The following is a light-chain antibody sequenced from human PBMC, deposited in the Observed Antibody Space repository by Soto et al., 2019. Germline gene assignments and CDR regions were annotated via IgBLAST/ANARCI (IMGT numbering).Light chain of an antibody. J-gene: IGLJ2*01. CDR3: SSFAGGGNPVL. CDR1: SSDVGGYTY. V-gene: IGLV2-8*01. Sequence: QSALTQPPSASGSLGQSVTISCTGTSSDVGGYTYVSWHQQHPGKAPKVMIYEVTKRPPGVPDRFSGSKSGNTASLTVSGLHAEDEADYYCSSFAGGGNPVLLGGGTKLTVL. CDR2: EVT.